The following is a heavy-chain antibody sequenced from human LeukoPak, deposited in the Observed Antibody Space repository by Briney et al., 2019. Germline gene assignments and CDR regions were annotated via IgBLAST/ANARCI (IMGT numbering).Heavy chain of an antibody. CDR2: INPSGGST. CDR1: GYTFTSYY. CDR3: GRESTTVTTGYGWFDP. V-gene: IGHV1-46*01. D-gene: IGHD4-17*01. Sequence: ASVKVSCKPSGYTFTSYYMHWVRQAPGQGLEWMGIINPSGGSTNYAQKFQGRRTMTRDTSISKAYMELGRLRSDDTAVYYCGRESTTVTTGYGWFDPWGQGALVTVCS. J-gene: IGHJ5*02.